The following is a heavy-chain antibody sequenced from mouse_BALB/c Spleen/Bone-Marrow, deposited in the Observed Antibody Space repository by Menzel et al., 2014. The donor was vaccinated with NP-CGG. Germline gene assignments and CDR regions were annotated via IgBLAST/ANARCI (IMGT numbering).Heavy chain of an antibody. CDR3: AREGITTKADYGLDY. CDR2: VDPYNGGT. D-gene: IGHD2-4*01. J-gene: IGHJ4*01. V-gene: IGHV1S135*01. Sequence: EVQRVESGPELVKPGASVKVSCKASGYTFTSYNMYWVKQSHGKSLEWIGYVDPYNGGTNYNQKFKGKATLTVDKSSSTAYMHLNSLTSEESAVYYCAREGITTKADYGLDYWGQGTAVTVSS. CDR1: GYTFTSYN.